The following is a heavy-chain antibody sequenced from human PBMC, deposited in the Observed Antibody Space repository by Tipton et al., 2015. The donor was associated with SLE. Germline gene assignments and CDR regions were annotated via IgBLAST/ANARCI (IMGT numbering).Heavy chain of an antibody. D-gene: IGHD3-22*01. CDR2: ISNSGST. CDR1: GDSISSSY. J-gene: IGHJ3*02. Sequence: TLSLTCTVSGDSISSSYWSWIRQPPGKGLEWIGYISNSGSTNYNPSLKSRITISIDTSKNQFSLKLSSVTAADTAVYFCARESNDFDTSGFYFDAFDIWGQGTMVTVSS. V-gene: IGHV4-59*01. CDR3: ARESNDFDTSGFYFDAFDI.